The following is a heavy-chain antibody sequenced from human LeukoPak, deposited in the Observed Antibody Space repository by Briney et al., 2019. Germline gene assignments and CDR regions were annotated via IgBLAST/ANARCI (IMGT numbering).Heavy chain of an antibody. CDR3: ARDTGYCSSTSCYDGKFADY. J-gene: IGHJ4*02. CDR2: ISAYNGNT. D-gene: IGHD2-2*01. CDR1: GDTFTSYG. V-gene: IGHV1-18*01. Sequence: ASVKVSCKASGDTFTSYGISWVRQAHGPGLEWMGWISAYNGNTNYAKKLQGRVTMTTDTSTSTAYVELRSLRSDDTAVYYCARDTGYCSSTSCYDGKFADYWGQGTLVTVSS.